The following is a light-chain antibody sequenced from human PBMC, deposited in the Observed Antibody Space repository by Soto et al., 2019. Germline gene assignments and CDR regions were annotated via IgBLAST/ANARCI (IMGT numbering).Light chain of an antibody. CDR2: DAS. J-gene: IGKJ1*01. Sequence: DIQRTQSPSTVCAGVLDRVTITCRASQSISSWLAWYQQKPGKAPKLLIYDASSLESGVPSRFSGSGSGTEFTLTISSLQPDDFATYYCQQYNSYSWTFGQGTKVDI. CDR3: QQYNSYSWT. CDR1: QSISSW. V-gene: IGKV1-5*01.